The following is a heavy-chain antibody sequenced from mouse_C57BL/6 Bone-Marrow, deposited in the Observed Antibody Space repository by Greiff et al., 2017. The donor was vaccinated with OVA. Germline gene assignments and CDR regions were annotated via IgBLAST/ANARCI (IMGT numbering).Heavy chain of an antibody. Sequence: LVESGASVKIPCNASGYAFSSYWMTLVKQRPGKGLEWLGQIFPGDGDTNYIGKFTGKATLTADKSSSTAYMQLSSLTSEDSAVYCGAREYYGSSYHVDYWGQGTTLTVSS. D-gene: IGHD1-1*01. CDR3: AREYYGSSYHVDY. CDR2: IFPGDGDT. J-gene: IGHJ2*01. V-gene: IGHV1-80*01. CDR1: GYAFSSYW.